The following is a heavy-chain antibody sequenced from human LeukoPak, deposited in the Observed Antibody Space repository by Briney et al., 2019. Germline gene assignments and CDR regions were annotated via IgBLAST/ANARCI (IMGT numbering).Heavy chain of an antibody. Sequence: SQTLSLTCAVYGGSFSGYYWSWIRQPPGKGLEWIGEINHSGSINYNPSLKSRVTISVDTSENQFSLKLSSVTAADTAVYYCARGRGGSYYYYYYYMDVWGKGTTVTVSS. CDR3: ARGRGGSYYYYYYYMDV. J-gene: IGHJ6*03. CDR2: INHSGSI. V-gene: IGHV4-34*01. CDR1: GGSFSGYY. D-gene: IGHD1-26*01.